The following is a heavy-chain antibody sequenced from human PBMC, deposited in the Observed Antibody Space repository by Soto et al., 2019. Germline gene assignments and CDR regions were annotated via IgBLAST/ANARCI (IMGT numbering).Heavy chain of an antibody. D-gene: IGHD2-21*01. V-gene: IGHV3-74*01. CDR3: GRRDQIAYYYGMDV. J-gene: IGHJ6*02. Sequence: EVQLVESGGGLVQPGGSLRLSCAASAFTFSNYWMNWVRQAPGKGPVWVSRINSDGSITGYADSVKGRFTISRDNAKNTLYLQMNSLSAEDTAVYYCGRRDQIAYYYGMDVWGQGTTVTVSS. CDR2: INSDGSIT. CDR1: AFTFSNYW.